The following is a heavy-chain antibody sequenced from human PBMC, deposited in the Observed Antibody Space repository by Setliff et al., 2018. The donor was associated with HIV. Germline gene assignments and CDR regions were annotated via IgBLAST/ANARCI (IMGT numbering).Heavy chain of an antibody. CDR2: IYYSGST. D-gene: IGHD3-22*01. J-gene: IGHJ3*02. Sequence: PSETLSLTCTVSGGSISSGGYYWSWIRQHPGKGLEWIGYIYYSGSTYYNPSLKSRVTISIDTSKNQFSLKLSSVTAAETAVYYCARGLVVVTDSDYDTNYYDSGAFKSGLDAFDIWGQGTMVTVSS. CDR3: ARGLVVVTDSDYDTNYYDSGAFKSGLDAFDI. V-gene: IGHV4-31*03. CDR1: GGSISSGGYY.